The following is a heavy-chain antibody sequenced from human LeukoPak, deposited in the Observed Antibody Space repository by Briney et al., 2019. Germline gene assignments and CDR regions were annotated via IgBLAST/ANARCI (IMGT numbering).Heavy chain of an antibody. CDR1: GYTFTSYG. Sequence: GASVKVSCKASGYTFTSYGISWVRQAPGQGLEWMGWINPKTGGTYFAQVFKDRVTLSSDTSSNITYMDLTSLTSDDMAVYYCARDRGYSTGFDPWGQGTLVTVSS. V-gene: IGHV1-2*02. J-gene: IGHJ5*02. CDR2: INPKTGGT. CDR3: ARDRGYSTGFDP. D-gene: IGHD2-8*02.